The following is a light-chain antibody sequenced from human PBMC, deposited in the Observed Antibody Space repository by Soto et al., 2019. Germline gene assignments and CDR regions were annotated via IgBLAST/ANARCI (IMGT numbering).Light chain of an antibody. CDR3: HQYSASPRP. CDR1: QSVSSSY. Sequence: ESLLTQSPDTRSLYHCETATLSCRARQSVSSSYLAWYQQKPGQAPRLLIYGASSRATGIPDRFSGSGSGTDFTLTISRLEPEDFAVYYCHQYSASPRPFGQGTMVDIK. J-gene: IGKJ1*01. CDR2: GAS. V-gene: IGKV3-20*01.